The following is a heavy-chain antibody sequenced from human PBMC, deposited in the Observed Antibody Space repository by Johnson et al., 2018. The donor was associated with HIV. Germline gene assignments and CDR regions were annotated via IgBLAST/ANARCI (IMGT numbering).Heavy chain of an antibody. CDR1: GFTFSNYG. J-gene: IGHJ3*02. D-gene: IGHD3-16*01. CDR3: AKDQQGGVKNFDM. Sequence: QVQLVESGGGVVQPGRSLRLSCAASGFTFSNYGMHWVRQAPGKGLEWVAVVWYGRINKYYADSVKGRFTISRDNSKNTLYLQMNSLRAEDTAVYYCAKDQQGGVKNFDMWGPGTMVTVSS. V-gene: IGHV3-33*06. CDR2: VWYGRINK.